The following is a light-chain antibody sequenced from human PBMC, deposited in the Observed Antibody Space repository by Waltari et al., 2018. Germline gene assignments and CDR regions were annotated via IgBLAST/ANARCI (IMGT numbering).Light chain of an antibody. J-gene: IGLJ1*01. V-gene: IGLV2-14*04. Sequence: WYQRHRGSAPELLVCGFSKRPSVFSTRFAGSKSGNTASLTISGLQAEDEADYFCSSYTGSSTWVFGTGTEVTVL. CDR3: SSYTGSSTWV. CDR2: GFS.